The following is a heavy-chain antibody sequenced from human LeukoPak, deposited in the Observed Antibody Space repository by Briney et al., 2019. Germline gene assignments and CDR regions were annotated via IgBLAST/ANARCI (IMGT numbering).Heavy chain of an antibody. J-gene: IGHJ4*02. CDR2: INEDATTI. D-gene: IGHD3-16*01. CDR3: VRDLILVWTPGDDFDF. Sequence: GGSLRLSCAASGFAFSAYWMHWVRQAPGKGLEWVSRINEDATTIIYADSVKGRFIISRDNSKKSLYLQMNNLRAEDTAVYYCVRDLILVWTPGDDFDFWGQGTLVIVSS. CDR1: GFAFSAYW. V-gene: IGHV3-74*01.